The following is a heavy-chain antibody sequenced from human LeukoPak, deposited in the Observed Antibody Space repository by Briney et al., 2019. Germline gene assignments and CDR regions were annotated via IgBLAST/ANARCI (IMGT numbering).Heavy chain of an antibody. CDR1: GFTFRSYW. CDR2: INSDGSST. CDR3: AKAACGSECYYYYDY. D-gene: IGHD2-21*01. Sequence: QPGGSLRLSCAASGFTFRSYWMHWVRQAPGKGLVWVSHINSDGSSTTYADSVKGRFTISRDNPKNTLYLQMNTLRAEDTAVYYCAKAACGSECYYYYDYWGQGTLVTVSS. V-gene: IGHV3-74*01. J-gene: IGHJ4*02.